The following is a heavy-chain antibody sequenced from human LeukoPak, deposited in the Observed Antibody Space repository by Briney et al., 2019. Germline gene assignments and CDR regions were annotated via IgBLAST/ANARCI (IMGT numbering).Heavy chain of an antibody. J-gene: IGHJ4*02. V-gene: IGHV1-18*01. CDR2: ISAYNGNT. CDR1: GYTFTTYS. Sequence: ASVKVSCKASGYTFTTYSINWVRQAPGQGLEWMGWISAYNGNTKYAQKLQGRVTMTTDTSTSTAYMELRSLRSDDTAVYYCARDENYNYDYWGQGTLVTVSS. D-gene: IGHD5-24*01. CDR3: ARDENYNYDY.